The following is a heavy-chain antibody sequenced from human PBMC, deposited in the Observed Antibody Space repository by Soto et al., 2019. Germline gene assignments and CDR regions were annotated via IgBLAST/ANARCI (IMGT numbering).Heavy chain of an antibody. CDR1: GGSISSGDHY. J-gene: IGHJ5*02. CDR2: IYYSGST. D-gene: IGHD4-17*01. V-gene: IGHV4-30-4*01. Sequence: QVQLQESGPGLVKPSQTLSLTCTVSGGSISSGDHYWSWIRQPPGKGLEWIGYIYYSGSTYYNPSLKSRVTISVDTSKNQFSLKLSSVTAADTAVYYCARGDDYGGNSGFWFDPWGQGTLVTVSS. CDR3: ARGDDYGGNSGFWFDP.